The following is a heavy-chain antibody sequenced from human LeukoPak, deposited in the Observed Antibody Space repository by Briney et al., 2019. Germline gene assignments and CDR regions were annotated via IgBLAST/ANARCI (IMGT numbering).Heavy chain of an antibody. V-gene: IGHV4-59*11. CDR2: IYYSGST. J-gene: IGHJ6*03. CDR3: ARVMSSGYSSSWYGYYYYYYMDV. CDR1: ADSFSSHY. D-gene: IGHD6-13*01. Sequence: PSETLSLTCAVSADSFSSHYWTWIRQPPGKGLEWIGYIYYSGSTNYNPSLKSRVTISVDTSKNQFSLKLSSVTAADTAVYYCARVMSSGYSSSWYGYYYYYYMDVWGKGTTVTVSS.